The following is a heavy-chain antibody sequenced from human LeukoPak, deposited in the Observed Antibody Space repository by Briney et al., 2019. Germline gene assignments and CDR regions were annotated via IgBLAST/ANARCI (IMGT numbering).Heavy chain of an antibody. V-gene: IGHV7-4-1*01. D-gene: IGHD6-13*01. CDR1: GYTFTGYY. CDR2: INTNTGNP. Sequence: ASVKVSCKASGYTFTGYYMHWVRQAPGQGLEWMGWINTNTGNPTYAQGFTGRFVFSLDTSVSTAYLQICSLKAEDTAVYYCARTIAAAGLYYYFYGMDVWGQGTTVTVSS. CDR3: ARTIAAAGLYYYFYGMDV. J-gene: IGHJ6*02.